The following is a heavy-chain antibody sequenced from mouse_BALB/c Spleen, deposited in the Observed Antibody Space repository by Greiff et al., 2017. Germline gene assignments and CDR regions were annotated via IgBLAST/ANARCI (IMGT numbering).Heavy chain of an antibody. CDR1: GFTFSDYY. D-gene: IGHD1-1*01. Sequence: EVQLQESGGGLVKPGGSLKLSCAASGFTFSDYYMYWVRQTPEKRLEWVATISDGGSYTYYPDSVKGRFTISRDNAKNNLYLQMSSLKSEDTAMYYCARYYYGVSYYYAMDYWGQGTSVTVSS. J-gene: IGHJ4*01. V-gene: IGHV5-4*02. CDR3: ARYYYGVSYYYAMDY. CDR2: ISDGGSYT.